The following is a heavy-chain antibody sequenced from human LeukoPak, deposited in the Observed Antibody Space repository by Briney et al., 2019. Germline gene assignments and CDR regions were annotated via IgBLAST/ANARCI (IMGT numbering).Heavy chain of an antibody. J-gene: IGHJ3*02. CDR1: GGSISSYY. D-gene: IGHD3-22*01. CDR2: IYYSGST. Sequence: RPSETLSLTCTVSGGSISSYYWSWIRQPPGKGLEWIGYIYYSGSTNYNPSLKSRVTISVDTSKNQFSLKLSSVTAADTAVYYCARDNYYDSSGYYGYAFDIWGQGTMVTVSS. CDR3: ARDNYYDSSGYYGYAFDI. V-gene: IGHV4-59*01.